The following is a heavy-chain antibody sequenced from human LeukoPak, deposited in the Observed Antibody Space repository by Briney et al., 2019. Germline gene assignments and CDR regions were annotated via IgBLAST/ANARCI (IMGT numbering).Heavy chain of an antibody. CDR2: IYYSGST. J-gene: IGHJ4*02. D-gene: IGHD3-22*01. CDR3: ARADYYDSSGFDY. CDR1: GGSISSYY. Sequence: SETLSLTCTVSGGSISSYYWSWIRQPPEKGLEWIGYIYYSGSTNYNPSLKSRVTISVDTSKNQFSLKLSSVTAADTAVYYCARADYYDSSGFDYWAREPWSPSPQ. V-gene: IGHV4-59*01.